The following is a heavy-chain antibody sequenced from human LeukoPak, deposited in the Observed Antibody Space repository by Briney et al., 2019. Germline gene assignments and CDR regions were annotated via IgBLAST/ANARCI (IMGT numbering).Heavy chain of an antibody. CDR3: ARHRLTWGPLYYFDY. CDR1: GGSISSSGSY. CDR2: IYYSGST. D-gene: IGHD3-16*01. Sequence: PSETLSLTCTVSGGSISSSGSYWSWIRQPAGKGLEWIGYIYYSGSTNYNPSLKSRVTISVDTSKNQFSLKLSSVTAADTAVYYCARHRLTWGPLYYFDYWGQGTLVTVSS. J-gene: IGHJ4*02. V-gene: IGHV4-61*10.